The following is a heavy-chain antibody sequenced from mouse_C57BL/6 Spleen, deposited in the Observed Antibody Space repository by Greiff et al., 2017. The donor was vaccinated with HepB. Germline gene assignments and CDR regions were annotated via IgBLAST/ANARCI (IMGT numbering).Heavy chain of an antibody. V-gene: IGHV1-39*01. CDR1: GYSFTDYN. CDR3: ARPLITTVVATDWYFDV. J-gene: IGHJ1*03. Sequence: VQLQQSGPELVKPGASVKISCKASGYSFTDYNMNWVKQSNGKSLEWIGVINPNYGTTSYNQKFKGKATLTVDQSSSTAYMQLNSLTSEDSAVYYWARPLITTVVATDWYFDVWGTGTTVTVSS. CDR2: INPNYGTT. D-gene: IGHD1-1*01.